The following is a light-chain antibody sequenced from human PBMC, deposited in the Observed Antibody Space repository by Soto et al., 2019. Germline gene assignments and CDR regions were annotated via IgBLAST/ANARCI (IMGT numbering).Light chain of an antibody. V-gene: IGLV2-23*02. J-gene: IGLJ2*01. CDR3: ASYEGSTTFLIV. CDR2: EVT. Sequence: QSALTQPASVSGSPGQSITISCTGTSTDIGNYNHVSWYQQHPGKAPKLMIYEVTQRPSDISNRFSGSKSGNTAFLTISGLQAEDEADYYCASYEGSTTFLIVFGGGTKVTVL. CDR1: STDIGNYNH.